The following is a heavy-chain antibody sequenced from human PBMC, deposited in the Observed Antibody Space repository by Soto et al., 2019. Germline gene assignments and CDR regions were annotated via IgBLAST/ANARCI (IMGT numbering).Heavy chain of an antibody. CDR1: GGSISSSSYY. CDR3: VRQPYPYYYDSSGYEWVDIPYYFDY. Sequence: PSETLSLTCTVSGGSISSSSYYWGWIRQPPGKGLEWIGSIYYSGSTYYNPSLKSRVTISVDTSKNQFSLKLSSVTAADTAVYYCVRQPYPYYYDSSGYEWVDIPYYFDYWGQGTLVTVSS. D-gene: IGHD3-22*01. V-gene: IGHV4-39*01. J-gene: IGHJ4*02. CDR2: IYYSGST.